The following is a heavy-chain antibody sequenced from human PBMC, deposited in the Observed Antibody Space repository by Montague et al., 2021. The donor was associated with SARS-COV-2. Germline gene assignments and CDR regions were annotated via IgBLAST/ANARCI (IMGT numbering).Heavy chain of an antibody. Sequence: SLRLSCAASGFTFSSYSMNWVRQAPGKGLEWVSSISSSSSYIYYADSVKGRFTISRDNAKNSLYLQMNSLRAEDTAVYYCAGLLGPTIFGVVIRYYYYYGMDVWGQGTTVTVSS. CDR2: ISSSSSYI. CDR3: AGLLGPTIFGVVIRYYYYYGMDV. CDR1: GFTFSSYS. J-gene: IGHJ6*02. D-gene: IGHD3-3*01. V-gene: IGHV3-21*01.